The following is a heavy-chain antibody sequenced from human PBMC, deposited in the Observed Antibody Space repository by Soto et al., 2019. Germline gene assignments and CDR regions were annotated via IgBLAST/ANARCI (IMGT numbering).Heavy chain of an antibody. CDR3: ARNLYGDWYFDL. Sequence: SETLSLTCTVSGGSISSSSYYLGWIRQPPGKGLEWIGSIYYSGSTYYNPSLKSRVTISVDTSKNQFSLKLSSVAAADTAVYYCARNLYGDWYFDLWGRGTLVTVSS. V-gene: IGHV4-39*01. CDR2: IYYSGST. D-gene: IGHD4-17*01. CDR1: GGSISSSSYY. J-gene: IGHJ2*01.